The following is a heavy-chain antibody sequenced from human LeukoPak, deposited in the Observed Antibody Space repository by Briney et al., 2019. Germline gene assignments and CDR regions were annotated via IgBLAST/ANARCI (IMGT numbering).Heavy chain of an antibody. Sequence: PGGSLRLSCAASGFTFSGYGMHWVRQAPGKGLEWVAVISYDGSNKYYADSVKGRFTISRDNSKNTLYLQMNSLRAEDTAVYYCAKDWSVAGMWAFDYWGQGTLVTVSS. D-gene: IGHD6-19*01. CDR1: GFTFSGYG. CDR2: ISYDGSNK. CDR3: AKDWSVAGMWAFDY. V-gene: IGHV3-30*18. J-gene: IGHJ4*02.